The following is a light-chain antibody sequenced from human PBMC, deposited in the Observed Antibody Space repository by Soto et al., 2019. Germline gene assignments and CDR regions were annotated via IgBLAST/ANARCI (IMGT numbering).Light chain of an antibody. Sequence: DIQTTQSPSTLSASVGDRVTITCRASQSITNWLAWDQQKPGKAPKLLIYKASNLESGVPSRFSGSGSGTEFTLTITSLQPDDFATYYCHQYKSYPWTFGQGTKVEIK. CDR2: KAS. J-gene: IGKJ1*01. V-gene: IGKV1-5*03. CDR3: HQYKSYPWT. CDR1: QSITNW.